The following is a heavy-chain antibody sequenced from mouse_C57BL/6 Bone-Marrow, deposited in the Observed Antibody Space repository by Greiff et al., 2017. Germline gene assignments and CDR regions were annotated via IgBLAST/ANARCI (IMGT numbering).Heavy chain of an antibody. D-gene: IGHD1-1*01. J-gene: IGHJ1*03. CDR1: GFTFSSYG. CDR2: ISSGGSYT. Sequence: EVQVVESGGDLVKPGGSLKLSCAASGFTFSSYGMSWVRQTPDKRLEWVATISSGGSYTYYPDSVKGRFTISRDNAKNTLYLQMSSLKSEDTAMYYCARQDSYYYGSRYFDVWGTGTTVTVSS. V-gene: IGHV5-6*01. CDR3: ARQDSYYYGSRYFDV.